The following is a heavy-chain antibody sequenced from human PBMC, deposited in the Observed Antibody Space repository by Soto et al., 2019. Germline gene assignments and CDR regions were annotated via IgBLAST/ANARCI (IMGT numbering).Heavy chain of an antibody. CDR1: GFIFSSYA. J-gene: IGHJ6*02. CDR3: ARRGYGMDV. CDR2: ISSDGNNK. V-gene: IGHV3-30-3*01. Sequence: QVQLVESGGGVVQPGRSLRLSCAASGFIFSSYAMHWVRQAPGKGLEWVAVISSDGNNKYYADSVKGRCTISRANSKNTPYLHMNSPRAVNTAVYYCARRGYGMDVWGHGTTVTVSS.